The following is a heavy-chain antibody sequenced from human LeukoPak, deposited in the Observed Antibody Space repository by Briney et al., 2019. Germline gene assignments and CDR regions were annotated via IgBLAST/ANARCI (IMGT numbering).Heavy chain of an antibody. V-gene: IGHV3-48*04. Sequence: PGGSLRLSCAASGFSFSEHSMNWVRQAPGKGLEWASYISSSSSTIYYADSVKGRFSISRDNAKNSLHLQMNSLRAEDTAVYYCARGQLGATVYWGQGTLVTVSS. CDR3: ARGQLGATVY. D-gene: IGHD1-26*01. CDR1: GFSFSEHS. CDR2: ISSSSSTI. J-gene: IGHJ4*02.